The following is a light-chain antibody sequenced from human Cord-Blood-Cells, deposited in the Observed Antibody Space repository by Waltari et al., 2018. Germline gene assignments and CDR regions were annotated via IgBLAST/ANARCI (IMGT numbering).Light chain of an antibody. CDR3: CSYAGSYVV. CDR1: SSDVGGYYY. V-gene: IGLV2-11*01. J-gene: IGLJ2*01. Sequence: QSALTPPRSLSGSPGQSATTSCTATSSDVGGYYYCSWYQQPPGKAPKLMIYDVSKRPSGVPDRFSGSKSGNTASLTISGLQAEDEADYYCCSYAGSYVVFGGGTKLTVL. CDR2: DVS.